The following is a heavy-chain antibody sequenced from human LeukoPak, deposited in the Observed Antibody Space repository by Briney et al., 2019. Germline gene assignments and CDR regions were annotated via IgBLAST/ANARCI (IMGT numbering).Heavy chain of an antibody. CDR1: GGSISSYY. V-gene: IGHV4-4*09. CDR2: IYTSGST. CDR3: ARHLVPAPDWYFDL. D-gene: IGHD2-2*01. J-gene: IGHJ2*01. Sequence: SETLSRTCTVAGGSISSYYWSWIRQPPGKGMEWIGYIYTSGSTNYNPSLKSRVTISVDTSKNQFSLKLSSVTAADTAVYYCARHLVPAPDWYFDLWGRGTLVTVSS.